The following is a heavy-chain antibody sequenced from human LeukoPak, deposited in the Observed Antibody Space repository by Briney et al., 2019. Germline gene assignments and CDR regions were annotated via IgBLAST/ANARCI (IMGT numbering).Heavy chain of an antibody. CDR2: IYYSGST. CDR1: GGSISSGDYY. CDR3: AREGSGYCSSTSCPYYGMDV. V-gene: IGHV4-30-4*01. D-gene: IGHD2-2*01. Sequence: SETLSLTCTVSGGSISSGDYYWSWIRQPPGKGLEWIGYIYYSGSTYYNPSHKSRVTISVDTSKNQFSLKLSSVTAADTAVYYCAREGSGYCSSTSCPYYGMDVWGQGTTVTVSS. J-gene: IGHJ6*02.